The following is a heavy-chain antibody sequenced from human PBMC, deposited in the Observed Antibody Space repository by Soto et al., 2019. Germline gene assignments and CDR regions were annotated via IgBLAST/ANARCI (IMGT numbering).Heavy chain of an antibody. V-gene: IGHV3-33*01. CDR1: GFTFSCCG. CDR3: ARDVYNSQDRKTLDY. J-gene: IGHJ4*02. D-gene: IGHD1-20*01. CDR2: IWHDGSDA. Sequence: QVQLVESGGGVVQPGRSLRLSCAASGFTFSCCGMHWVRQAPGKGLEWVAVIWHDGSDASYADSVKGRFTISRDNSRNTLDLQMDSLRAEYTAVYYCARDVYNSQDRKTLDYWGQGTLVTVSS.